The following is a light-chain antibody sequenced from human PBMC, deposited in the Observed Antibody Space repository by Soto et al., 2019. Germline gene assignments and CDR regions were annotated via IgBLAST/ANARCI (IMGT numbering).Light chain of an antibody. CDR1: SSDVGGYNY. J-gene: IGLJ2*01. CDR3: SSYTSSRTVV. CDR2: DVS. Sequence: QSALTQPASVSGSPGQSITISCTGTSSDVGGYNYVSWYQQHPGKAPKLMIYDVSNRPSGVSNRFSGSKSGNTASLTISGLQAEDADDYYCSSYTSSRTVVLGGRTKLTV. V-gene: IGLV2-14*01.